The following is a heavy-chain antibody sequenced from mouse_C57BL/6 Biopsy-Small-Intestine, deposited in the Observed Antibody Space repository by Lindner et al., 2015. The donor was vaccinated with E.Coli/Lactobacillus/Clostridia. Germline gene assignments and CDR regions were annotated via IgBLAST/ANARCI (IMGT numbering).Heavy chain of an antibody. Sequence: VQLQESGAELVKPGASVKISCKVSGDEFSDFWMHWVKQRPGKGLEWIGQIYPGDGDTKYDGKFKVKATLTADKSSSTAYLQLSSLTSEDSAVYFCARWRGWDNYFDYWGRGTTLTVSS. CDR3: ARWRGWDNYFDY. CDR1: GDEFSDFW. D-gene: IGHD4-1*01. CDR2: IYPGDGDT. V-gene: IGHV1-80*01. J-gene: IGHJ2*01.